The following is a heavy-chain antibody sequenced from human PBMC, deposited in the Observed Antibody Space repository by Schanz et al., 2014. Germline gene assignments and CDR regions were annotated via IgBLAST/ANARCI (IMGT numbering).Heavy chain of an antibody. Sequence: QVHLVQSGAEVKRPGASVKVSCKASEYSFTSYSMHWVRQATGQGLEWMGWMNPKTGNTDHAQKFQGRVTITRDTSASTAYMELSSLRSEDTAVYSCARGIGGYGANNYFDYWGQGTLVTVSS. J-gene: IGHJ4*02. CDR3: ARGIGGYGANNYFDY. V-gene: IGHV1-3*01. CDR2: MNPKTGNT. D-gene: IGHD5-12*01. CDR1: EYSFTSYS.